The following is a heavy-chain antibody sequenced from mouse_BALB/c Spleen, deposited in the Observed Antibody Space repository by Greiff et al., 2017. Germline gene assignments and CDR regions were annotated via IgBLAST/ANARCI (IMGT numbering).Heavy chain of an antibody. D-gene: IGHD1-1*02. CDR2: IYPGDGDT. Sequence: VQLQQSGAELARPGASVKLSCKASGYTFTSYWMQWVKQRPGQGLEWIGAIYPGDGDTRYTQKFKGKATLTADKSSSTVYMQLSSLASEDSAVYYCARGGGKYAMDYWGQGTSVTVSS. CDR1: GYTFTSYW. CDR3: ARGGGKYAMDY. V-gene: IGHV1-87*01. J-gene: IGHJ4*01.